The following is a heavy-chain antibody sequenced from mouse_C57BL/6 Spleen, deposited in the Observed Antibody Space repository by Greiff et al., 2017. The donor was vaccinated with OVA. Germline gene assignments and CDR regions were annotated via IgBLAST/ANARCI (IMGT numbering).Heavy chain of an antibody. J-gene: IGHJ3*01. CDR3: ASPLYGSSTWFAY. CDR1: GYAFSSSW. D-gene: IGHD1-1*01. V-gene: IGHV1-82*01. Sequence: QVQLKESGPELVKPGASVKISCKASGYAFSSSWMNWVKQRPGKGLEWIGRIYPGDGDTNYNGKFKGKATLTADKSSSTAYMQLSSLTSEDSAVYFCASPLYGSSTWFAYWGQGTLVTVSA. CDR2: IYPGDGDT.